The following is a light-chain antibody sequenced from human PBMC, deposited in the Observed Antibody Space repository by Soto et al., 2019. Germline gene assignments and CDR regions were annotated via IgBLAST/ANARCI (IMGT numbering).Light chain of an antibody. CDR1: QGISSS. Sequence: DIQLTQSPSFLSASVGDRVTITCRASQGISSSLAWYQQKPGKAPNLLIYAASTLQSGVPSRFSGSGSGTEFTLTISSLQPGDFATYYCQQLNSYPFAFGGGTKVDIQ. CDR2: AAS. CDR3: QQLNSYPFA. J-gene: IGKJ4*01. V-gene: IGKV1-9*01.